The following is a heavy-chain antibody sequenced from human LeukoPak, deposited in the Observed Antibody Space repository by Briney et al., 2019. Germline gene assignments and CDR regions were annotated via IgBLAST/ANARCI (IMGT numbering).Heavy chain of an antibody. CDR1: GFTFSGYW. V-gene: IGHV3-7*04. CDR2: IKQDGSEK. CDR3: ARDWQWQQLDGDAFDI. J-gene: IGHJ3*02. Sequence: GGSLRLSYAASGFTFSGYWMSWVRQAPGKGLEWVANIKQDGSEKYYVDSVKGRFTISRDNAKNSLFLQMNSLRAEDTAVYYCARDWQWQQLDGDAFDIWGKGQWSPSLQ. D-gene: IGHD6-13*01.